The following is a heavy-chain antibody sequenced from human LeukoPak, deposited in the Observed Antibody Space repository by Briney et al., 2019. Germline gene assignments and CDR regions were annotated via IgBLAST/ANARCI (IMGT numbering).Heavy chain of an antibody. Sequence: TETLSLTCAVYGGSFSGNCWSWIRQPPGKGLEWVGEINHSGSTIYNPSLRSRVTISVDTSKNQISLKLSSVTAADTAVYYCAREKGYCVSTNCYGGFFDYWGEGTLVTVPS. CDR3: AREKGYCVSTNCYGGFFDY. D-gene: IGHD2-2*01. V-gene: IGHV4-34*01. CDR2: INHSGST. CDR1: GGSFSGNC. J-gene: IGHJ4*02.